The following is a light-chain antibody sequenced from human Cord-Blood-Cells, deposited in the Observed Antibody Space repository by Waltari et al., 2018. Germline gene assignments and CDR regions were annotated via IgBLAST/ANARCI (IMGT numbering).Light chain of an antibody. CDR3: QQYNSYSWT. CDR2: KAS. Sequence: DIQMTQSPSTLSASLGERVTITCRASQSISSWLACYQQKPGKDPKTLIYKASSLEIGVPSRFSGSVSGTEFTLTIRSLQPDDFATYYCQQYNSYSWTFGQGTKVEIK. CDR1: QSISSW. V-gene: IGKV1-5*03. J-gene: IGKJ1*01.